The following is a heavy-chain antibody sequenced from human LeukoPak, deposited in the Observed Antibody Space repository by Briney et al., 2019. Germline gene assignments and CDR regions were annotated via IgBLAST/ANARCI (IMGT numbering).Heavy chain of an antibody. CDR1: GVTFTNAW. CDR2: IKSETSGGAI. Sequence: GGSLRLSCTASGVTFTNAWMNWVRHVPGKGLEWIGRIKSETSGGAIDYAASVKGRFTISRDDSADTLFLQMSSLKTEDTGVYYCTTVLVDTNAFHSWGQGTLVTVSS. D-gene: IGHD2-2*01. J-gene: IGHJ4*02. CDR3: TTVLVDTNAFHS. V-gene: IGHV3-15*01.